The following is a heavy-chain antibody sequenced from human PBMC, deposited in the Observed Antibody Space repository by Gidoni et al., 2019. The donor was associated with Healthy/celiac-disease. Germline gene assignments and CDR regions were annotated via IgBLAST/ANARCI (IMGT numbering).Heavy chain of an antibody. D-gene: IGHD3-10*01. J-gene: IGHJ1*01. CDR2: IRSKAYGGTT. Sequence: EVQLVESGGGLVKPGRSLRLSCTASGFTFGDSAMSWFRQAPGKGLGWVGFIRSKAYGGTTEYAASVKGRFTISRDDSKSIAYLQMNSLKTEDTAVYYCTRDSLWFGESLTYFQHWGQGTLVTVSS. V-gene: IGHV3-49*05. CDR1: GFTFGDSA. CDR3: TRDSLWFGESLTYFQH.